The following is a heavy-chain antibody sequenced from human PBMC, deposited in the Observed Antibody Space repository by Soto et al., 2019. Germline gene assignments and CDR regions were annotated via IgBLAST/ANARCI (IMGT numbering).Heavy chain of an antibody. CDR3: AREYCSGGSCYSFYYYYYGMDV. CDR2: IWYDGSNK. V-gene: IGHV3-33*01. D-gene: IGHD2-15*01. CDR1: GFTFSSYG. J-gene: IGHJ6*02. Sequence: GGSLRLSCAASGFTFSSYGMHWVRQAPGKGLEWVAVIWYDGSNKYYADSVKGRFTISRDNSKSTLYLQMNSLRAEDTAVYYCAREYCSGGSCYSFYYYYYGMDVWGQGTTVTVSS.